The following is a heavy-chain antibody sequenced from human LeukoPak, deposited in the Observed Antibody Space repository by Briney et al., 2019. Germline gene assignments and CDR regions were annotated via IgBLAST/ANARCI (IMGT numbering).Heavy chain of an antibody. CDR3: ARGVVATMVRGVIITTRFDP. V-gene: IGHV4-34*01. Sequence: RPSETLSLTCAVYGGSFSGYYWSWIPQPPGKGLEWIGEINHSGSTNYNPSLKSRVTISVDTSKNQFSLKLSSVTAADTAVYYCARGVVATMVRGVIITTRFDPWGQGTLVTVSS. J-gene: IGHJ5*02. CDR1: GGSFSGYY. CDR2: INHSGST. D-gene: IGHD3-10*01.